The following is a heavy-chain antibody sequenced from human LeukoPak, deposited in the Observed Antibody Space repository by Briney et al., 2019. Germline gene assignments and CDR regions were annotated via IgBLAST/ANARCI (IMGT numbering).Heavy chain of an antibody. Sequence: TGGSLRLSCAASGFTFSSYWVNWVRQAPGKGLEWVANIKQDGSEKYYVDSVKGRFTISRDNAKNSMYLQMNSLRAEDTAVYYCARAMDYWGQGTLVTVSS. V-gene: IGHV3-7*03. CDR1: GFTFSSYW. CDR2: IKQDGSEK. J-gene: IGHJ4*02. CDR3: ARAMDY.